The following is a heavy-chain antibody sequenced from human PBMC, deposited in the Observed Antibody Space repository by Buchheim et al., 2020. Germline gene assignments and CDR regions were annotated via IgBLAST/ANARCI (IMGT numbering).Heavy chain of an antibody. CDR1: GGSFSGYY. J-gene: IGHJ4*02. Sequence: QVQLQQWGAGLLKPSETLSLTCAVYGGSFSGYYWSWIRQPPGKGLEWIGEINHSGSTNYNPSLKSRVTISVDTSKNQFSLKLSSVTAADTAVYYCARASGRRYSSSWYGGGYFDYWGQGTL. CDR3: ARASGRRYSSSWYGGGYFDY. CDR2: INHSGST. D-gene: IGHD6-13*01. V-gene: IGHV4-34*01.